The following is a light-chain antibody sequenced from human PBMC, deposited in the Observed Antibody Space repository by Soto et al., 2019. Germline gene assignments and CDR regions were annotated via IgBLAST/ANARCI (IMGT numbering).Light chain of an antibody. Sequence: DIQMTQSPSTLSASVGDRVAITCRASQSVSGWLAWYQQKPGKVPKLLIYQASTLGDGVPSRFSGRGSGTEFTLTISSLQPDDSATYYCQHYNDYSYTFGPGTNLEIK. J-gene: IGKJ2*01. CDR2: QAS. CDR1: QSVSGW. V-gene: IGKV1-5*03. CDR3: QHYNDYSYT.